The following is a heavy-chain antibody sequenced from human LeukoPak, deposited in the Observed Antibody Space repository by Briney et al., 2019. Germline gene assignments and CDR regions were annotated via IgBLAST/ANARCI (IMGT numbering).Heavy chain of an antibody. V-gene: IGHV3-30*18. CDR3: AKEAGYSYGFDY. CDR1: GFTFSNYG. Sequence: QPGRSLRLSCAASGFTFSNYGMHWVREAPGKGLVWVAVISYDGSNKYYADSVKGRCTISRDKSKNTVYLQMNSLRAEDTAVYYCAKEAGYSYGFDYWGQGTLVTVSS. J-gene: IGHJ4*02. CDR2: ISYDGSNK. D-gene: IGHD5-18*01.